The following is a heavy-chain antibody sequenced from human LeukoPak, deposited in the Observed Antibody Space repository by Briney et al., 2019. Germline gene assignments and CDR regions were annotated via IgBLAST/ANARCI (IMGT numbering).Heavy chain of an antibody. J-gene: IGHJ4*02. V-gene: IGHV3-21*01. Sequence: PGGSLRLSCAASGLTFNSYAMSRVRQAPGKGLEWVSSISSSSSYIYYADSVKGRFTISRDNAKNSLYLQMNSLRAEDTAVYYCARDRDSGSSLDYWGQGTLVTVSS. D-gene: IGHD1-26*01. CDR3: ARDRDSGSSLDY. CDR1: GLTFNSYA. CDR2: ISSSSSYI.